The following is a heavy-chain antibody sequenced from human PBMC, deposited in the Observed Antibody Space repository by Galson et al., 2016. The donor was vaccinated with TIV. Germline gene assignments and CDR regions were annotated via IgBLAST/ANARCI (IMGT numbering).Heavy chain of an antibody. V-gene: IGHV1-46*01. D-gene: IGHD3-10*01. J-gene: IGHJ5*02. CDR3: ARGGQVRRFDP. CDR2: INPTGGST. CDR1: GYTFTRYY. Sequence: SCKASGYTFTRYYTHWVRQAPGQGLEWMGIINPTGGSTTYAQKFQGRLTMTRDTSTSTVYMELNSLRSEDTAVYYCARGGQVRRFDPCGQGTLVTVSS.